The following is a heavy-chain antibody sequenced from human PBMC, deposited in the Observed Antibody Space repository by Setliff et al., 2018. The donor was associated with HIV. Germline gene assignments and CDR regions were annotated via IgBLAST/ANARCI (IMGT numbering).Heavy chain of an antibody. J-gene: IGHJ5*02. V-gene: IGHV4-39*02. CDR1: GGFIDTNSYY. CDR3: VALSVVQTQAMDLAWFEP. D-gene: IGHD2-2*03. CDR2: VFYSGTT. Sequence: SETLSLTCNVYGGFIDTNSYYWGWIRQPPGKKVEWIGNVFYSGTTYYSPSLKSRVTISVDTAKNHFSLRLSSVTAADTAVYFCVALSVVQTQAMDLAWFEPWGQGTPVTVSS.